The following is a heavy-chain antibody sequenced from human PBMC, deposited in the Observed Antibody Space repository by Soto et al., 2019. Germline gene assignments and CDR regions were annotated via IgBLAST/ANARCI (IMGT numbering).Heavy chain of an antibody. D-gene: IGHD2-21*02. Sequence: QVQLVQSGAEVKKPGASVKVACKASGYIFINYGLSWVRQAPGEGLEWMGWISVHNGKTHSAQKFQGRVTWTAGTTTSTADVALRCLISDYRAVYYCSRGDRQWSGGGAVVTASCVYPGMHVWGQWTTVILSS. CDR3: SRGDRQWSGGGAVVTASCVYPGMHV. CDR2: ISVHNGKT. J-gene: IGHJ6*02. CDR1: GYIFINYG. V-gene: IGHV1-18*01.